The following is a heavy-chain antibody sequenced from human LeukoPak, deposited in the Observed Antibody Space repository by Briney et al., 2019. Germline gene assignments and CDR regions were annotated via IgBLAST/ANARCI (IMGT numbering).Heavy chain of an antibody. V-gene: IGHV3-20*01. D-gene: IGHD3-22*01. CDR1: GFTFDDYG. CDR3: ARGATVMPPYYSYYMDV. J-gene: IGHJ6*03. Sequence: GGSLTLSCPACGFTFDDYGMSWARQVPGKGLEWVAGINWNGGSTGYADSVTGRFTISRDNTETSLYLQMNSLRAEDTALYHCARGATVMPPYYSYYMDVWGKGTTVTVSS. CDR2: INWNGGST.